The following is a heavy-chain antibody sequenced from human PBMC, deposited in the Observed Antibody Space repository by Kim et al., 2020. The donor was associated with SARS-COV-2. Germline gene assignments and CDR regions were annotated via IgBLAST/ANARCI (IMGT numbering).Heavy chain of an antibody. J-gene: IGHJ6*02. D-gene: IGHD6-19*01. CDR1: GYTFTSYG. CDR2: ISAYNGNT. CDR3: ARDLDEQWLPGLLYYGMDV. V-gene: IGHV1-18*01. Sequence: ASVKVSCKASGYTFTSYGISWVRQAPGQGLEWMGWISAYNGNTNYAQKLQGRVTMTTDTSTSTAYMELRSLRSDDTAVYYCARDLDEQWLPGLLYYGMDVWGQGTTVTVSS.